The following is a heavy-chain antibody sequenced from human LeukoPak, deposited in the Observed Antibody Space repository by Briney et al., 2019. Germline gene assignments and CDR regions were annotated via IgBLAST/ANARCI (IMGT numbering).Heavy chain of an antibody. CDR2: IYHTGSA. V-gene: IGHV4-38-2*01. CDR1: GYSFTSGYY. J-gene: IGHJ4*02. Sequence: SETLSLTCSVSGYSFTSGYYWGWIRQPPGKGLEWIANIYHTGSAYYNPSLKSRVTISVDTSKNQFSLKLSSVTAADTAVYYCARYCTSTTCILRGFDYWGQGTLVTVSS. CDR3: ARYCTSTTCILRGFDY. D-gene: IGHD2-2*01.